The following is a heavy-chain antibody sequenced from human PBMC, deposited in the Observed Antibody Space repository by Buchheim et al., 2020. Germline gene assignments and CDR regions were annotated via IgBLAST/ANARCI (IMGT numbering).Heavy chain of an antibody. CDR3: AREDYGDYVDYYYGMDV. J-gene: IGHJ6*02. V-gene: IGHV3-33*08. Sequence: QVQLVESGGGVVQPGRSLRLSCVASGFDFSRYGMHWVRQAPGKGLEWVAVIWYDGSNKYYADSVKGRFTISRDNSKNTLYLQMNSLRAEDTAVYYCAREDYGDYVDYYYGMDVWGQGTT. D-gene: IGHD4-17*01. CDR1: GFDFSRYG. CDR2: IWYDGSNK.